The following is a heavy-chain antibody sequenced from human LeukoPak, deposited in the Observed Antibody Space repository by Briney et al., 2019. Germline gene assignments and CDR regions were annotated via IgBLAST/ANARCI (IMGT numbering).Heavy chain of an antibody. D-gene: IGHD1-1*01. CDR1: GFTFSSYA. CDR2: ISGSGGST. J-gene: IGHJ6*03. V-gene: IGHV3-23*01. Sequence: GGSLRLSCAASGFTFSSYAMSWVRQAPGKGLEWVSAISGSGGSTYYADSVKGRFTISRDNSKNTLYLQMNSLRAEDTAVYYCARDVRTGYYYYYMDVWGKGTTVTVSS. CDR3: ARDVRTGYYYYYMDV.